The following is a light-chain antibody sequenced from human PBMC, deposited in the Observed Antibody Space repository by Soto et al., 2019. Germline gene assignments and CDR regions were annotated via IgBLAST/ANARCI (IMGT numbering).Light chain of an antibody. J-gene: IGKJ3*01. V-gene: IGKV3-15*01. Sequence: EIVMTQSPATLPVSPGERATLSCRASQSVSSNLAWYQQKPGQAPRLLIYDASTRATGIPARFSGSGSGTEFTLTISSLQSEDFAVYYCQQYNNWPVTFGPATKVDIK. CDR2: DAS. CDR1: QSVSSN. CDR3: QQYNNWPVT.